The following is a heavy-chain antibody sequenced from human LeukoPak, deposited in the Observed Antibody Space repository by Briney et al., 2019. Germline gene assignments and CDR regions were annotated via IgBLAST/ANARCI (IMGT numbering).Heavy chain of an antibody. CDR2: ISGGAITT. Sequence: PGGSLRLSCAASGFTFSSYVMTWVRQAPGKGLEWVSTISGGAITTYYTDSLKGRFTISRDNSKNTLYLQMNSLRAEDTAVYYCARGALQYCSGSSCYSGYWGQGTLVTVSS. CDR3: ARGALQYCSGSSCYSGY. J-gene: IGHJ4*02. D-gene: IGHD2-15*01. V-gene: IGHV3-23*01. CDR1: GFTFSSYV.